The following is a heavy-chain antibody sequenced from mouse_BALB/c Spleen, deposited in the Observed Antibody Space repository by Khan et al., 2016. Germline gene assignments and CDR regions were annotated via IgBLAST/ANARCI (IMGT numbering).Heavy chain of an antibody. CDR3: ARGVYDYGFAY. CDR2: IDPANDNP. D-gene: IGHD2-4*01. J-gene: IGHJ3*01. V-gene: IGHV14-3*02. CDR1: GFNIKDTY. Sequence: EVQLQESGAELVKPGASVKLSCTASGFNIKDTYIHWVKQRPEQGLEWIGRIDPANDNPKYDPKFQGKGTITEDTYSNTAYLQLSSLTSEDTAVYYCARGVYDYGFAYWGQGTLVTVSA.